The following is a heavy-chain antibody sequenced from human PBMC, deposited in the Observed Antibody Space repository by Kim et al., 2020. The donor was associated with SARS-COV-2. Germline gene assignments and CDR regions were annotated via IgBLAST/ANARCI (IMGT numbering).Heavy chain of an antibody. CDR3: TKPRAWANTFDV. D-gene: IGHD2-8*01. J-gene: IGHJ3*01. Sequence: TFFNPSLRGRLTMSQDTSKNQFSLRLSSVTAADTAVYYCTKPRAWANTFDVWGRGTMVTVSS. V-gene: IGHV4-39*01. CDR2: T.